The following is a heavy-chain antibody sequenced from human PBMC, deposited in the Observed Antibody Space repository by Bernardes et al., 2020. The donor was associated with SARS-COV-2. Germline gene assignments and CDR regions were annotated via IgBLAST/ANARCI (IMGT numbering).Heavy chain of an antibody. D-gene: IGHD3-16*02. CDR3: ARSLSYYGMDV. CDR1: GFTFSSYG. Sequence: GGSLRLSCAASGFTFSSYGMHWVRQAPGKGLEWVAVIWYDGSNKYYADSVKGRFTISRDNSKNTLYLQMNSLRAEDTAVYYCARSLSYYGMDVWGQGTTVTVSS. CDR2: IWYDGSNK. V-gene: IGHV3-33*01. J-gene: IGHJ6*02.